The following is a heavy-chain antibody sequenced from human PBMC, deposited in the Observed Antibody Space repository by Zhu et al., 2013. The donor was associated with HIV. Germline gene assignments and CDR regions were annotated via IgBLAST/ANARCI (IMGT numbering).Heavy chain of an antibody. D-gene: IGHD2-2*01. V-gene: IGHV4-38-2*01. J-gene: IGHJ3*02. CDR1: GYSISSGYY. CDR2: IYHSGST. Sequence: QVQLQESGPGLVKPSETLSLTCAVSGYSISSGYYWGWIRQPPGKGLEWIGSIYHSGSTYYNPSLKSRVTISVDTSKNQFSLKLSSVTAADTAVYYCARHSKDCSSTSCSDAFDIWGQGDNGHRLF. CDR3: ARHSKDCSSTSCSDAFDI.